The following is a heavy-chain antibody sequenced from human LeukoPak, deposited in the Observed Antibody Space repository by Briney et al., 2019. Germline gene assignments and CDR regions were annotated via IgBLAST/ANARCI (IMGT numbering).Heavy chain of an antibody. CDR3: ARAVLVVPAANASDI. V-gene: IGHV4-59*01. Sequence: SETLSLTCTVSGGSISSYYWSWIRQPPGKGLEWIGYIYYSGSTNYNPSLKSRVTISVDTSKNQFSLKLSSVTAADTAVYYCARAVLVVPAANASDIWGQGTMVTVSS. D-gene: IGHD2-2*01. CDR1: GGSISSYY. CDR2: IYYSGST. J-gene: IGHJ3*02.